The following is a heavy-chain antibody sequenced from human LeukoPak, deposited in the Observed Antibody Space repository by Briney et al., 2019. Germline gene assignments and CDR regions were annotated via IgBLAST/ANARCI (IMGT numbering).Heavy chain of an antibody. Sequence: ASVKVSCKASGYSFTNYAMNWVRQAPGQGLEWMGIINPSGGSKRYAQKFQGRVTMTRDMSTSTVYMELSSLRSEDTAVYYCARTSYYYYYLDVWGKGTTVTVSS. CDR2: INPSGGSK. J-gene: IGHJ6*03. CDR3: ARTSYYYYYLDV. V-gene: IGHV1-46*01. CDR1: GYSFTNYA.